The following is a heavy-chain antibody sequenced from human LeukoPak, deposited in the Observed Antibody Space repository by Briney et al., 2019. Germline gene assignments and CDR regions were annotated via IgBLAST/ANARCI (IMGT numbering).Heavy chain of an antibody. D-gene: IGHD5-12*01. Sequence: PGGSLRLSCAASGFTFSSYAMNWVRQAPGKGLEWVSSISSSSSYIYYADSVKGRFTISRDNAKNSLYLQMNSLRAEDTAVYYCARRGYSGYDSWFDPWGQGTLVTVSS. CDR2: ISSSSSYI. CDR3: ARRGYSGYDSWFDP. V-gene: IGHV3-21*01. CDR1: GFTFSSYA. J-gene: IGHJ5*02.